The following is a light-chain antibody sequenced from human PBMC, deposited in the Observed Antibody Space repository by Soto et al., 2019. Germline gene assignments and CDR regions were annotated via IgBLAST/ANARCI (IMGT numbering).Light chain of an antibody. CDR2: GAS. J-gene: IGKJ5*01. CDR3: QKYGNSQIT. V-gene: IGKV3-20*01. Sequence: IVLTQSPGTLSLSPGERATLSYKSSQSVSSSNLSWYQQKPGQAHRLLIYGASSRATGIPDRFSGSGYGTDFTLTIRRLEPEDFAVYSCQKYGNSQITFGHGKRLEIK. CDR1: QSVSSSN.